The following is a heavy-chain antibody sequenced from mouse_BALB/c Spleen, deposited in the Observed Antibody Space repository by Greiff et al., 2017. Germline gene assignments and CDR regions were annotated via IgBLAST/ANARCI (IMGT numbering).Heavy chain of an antibody. J-gene: IGHJ3*01. CDR3: ARYDYDWFAY. V-gene: IGHV3-2*02. CDR2: ISYSGST. Sequence: EVKLQESGPGLVKPSQSLSLTCTVTGYSITSDYAWNWIRQFPGNKLEWMGYISYSGSTSYNPSLKSRISITRDTSKNQFFLQLNSVTTEDTATYYCARYDYDWFAYWGQGTLVTVSA. CDR1: GYSITSDYA. D-gene: IGHD2-4*01.